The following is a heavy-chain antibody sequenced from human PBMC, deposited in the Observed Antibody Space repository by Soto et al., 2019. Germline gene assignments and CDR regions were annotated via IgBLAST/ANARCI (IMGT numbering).Heavy chain of an antibody. CDR3: AKSSGGSSWYPPDH. CDR2: TANDGSAQ. D-gene: IGHD6-13*01. CDR1: GFIFSSYG. V-gene: IGHV3-30*18. Sequence: QVQLMESGGGVVQPGGSLRLSCAASGFIFSSYGMQWVRQSPGEGLEWVATTANDGSAQYYADSVKGRFTISRDNSKNTLFLQMESLRPEDTGVYYCAKSSGGSSWYPPDHWGQGTLVTVSS. J-gene: IGHJ4*02.